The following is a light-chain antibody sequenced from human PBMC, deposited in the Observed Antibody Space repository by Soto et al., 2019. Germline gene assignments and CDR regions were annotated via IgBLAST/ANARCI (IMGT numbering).Light chain of an antibody. J-gene: IGKJ5*01. V-gene: IGKV1-9*01. Sequence: DIQLTQSPSFLSASVGDRVTITCRASQGISSYLAWYQQKPGKAPKLLIYAASTLQSGVPSRFSGSGPGTEFTLTISSLQPEDFAPYYCQHLDSYSTFGQGTRLEIK. CDR1: QGISSY. CDR2: AAS. CDR3: QHLDSYST.